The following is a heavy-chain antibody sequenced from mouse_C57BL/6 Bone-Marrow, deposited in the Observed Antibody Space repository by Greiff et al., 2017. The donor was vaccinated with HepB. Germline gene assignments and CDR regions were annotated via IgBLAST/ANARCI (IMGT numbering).Heavy chain of an antibody. CDR3: TTLGGYYFDY. V-gene: IGHV1-15*01. J-gene: IGHJ2*01. CDR1: GYTFTDYE. D-gene: IGHD3-3*01. CDR2: IDPETGGT. Sequence: VKLQESGAELVRPGASVTLSCKASGYTFTDYEMHWVKQTPVHGLEWIGAIDPETGGTSYNQKFKGKAILTADKSSSTAYMELRSLTSEDSAVYYCTTLGGYYFDYWGPGTTLTVSS.